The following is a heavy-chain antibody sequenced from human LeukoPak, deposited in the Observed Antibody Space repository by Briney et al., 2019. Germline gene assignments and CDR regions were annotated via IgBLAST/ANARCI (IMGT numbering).Heavy chain of an antibody. D-gene: IGHD3-16*01. CDR1: GGSISSGDYY. CDR2: IYYSGST. J-gene: IGHJ3*02. V-gene: IGHV4-30-4*08. CDR3: ARGLDDDAFDI. Sequence: PSQTLSLTCTVPGGSISSGDYYWSWIRQPPGKGLEWIGYIYYSGSTYYNTSLKSRVTISVDTSKNQFSLKLSSVTAADTAVYYCARGLDDDAFDIWGQGTMVTVSS.